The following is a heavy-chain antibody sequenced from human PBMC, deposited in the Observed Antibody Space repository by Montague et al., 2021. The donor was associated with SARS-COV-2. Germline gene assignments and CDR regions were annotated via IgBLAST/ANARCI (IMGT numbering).Heavy chain of an antibody. J-gene: IGHJ4*02. V-gene: IGHV4-59*13. CDR3: ARGSHYYDSSGHFDY. CDR2: IYYSGST. Sequence: SETLSLTCTVSGGSISSYYWSWIRQPPGKGLEWIGYIYYSGSTNYNPSLKSRVTISVDTSKNQLSLKLSSVTAADTAVYYCARGSHYYDSSGHFDYWGQGTLVTVSS. D-gene: IGHD3-22*01. CDR1: GGSISSYY.